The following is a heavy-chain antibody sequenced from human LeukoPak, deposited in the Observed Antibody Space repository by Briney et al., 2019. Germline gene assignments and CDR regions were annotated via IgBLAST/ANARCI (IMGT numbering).Heavy chain of an antibody. Sequence: PSETLSLTCAVYGGSFSGYYWSWIRQPPGKGLEWIGEINHSGSTNYNPSLKSRVTISVDTSKNQFSLKLSSVTAADTAVYYCARGLYRFRRSGWYMGAEYFQHWGQGTLVTVSS. CDR1: GGSFSGYY. J-gene: IGHJ1*01. CDR2: INHSGST. D-gene: IGHD6-19*01. CDR3: ARGLYRFRRSGWYMGAEYFQH. V-gene: IGHV4-34*01.